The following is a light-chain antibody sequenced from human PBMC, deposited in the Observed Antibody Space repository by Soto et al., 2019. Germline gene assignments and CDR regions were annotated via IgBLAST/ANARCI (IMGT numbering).Light chain of an antibody. Sequence: IVLTQSPGTLSLSPGERATLSCRASQSVSNNYLAWYQQKPGQAPRLLIYVASSRATGIPDRFSGSGSGTDFTLTISRLEPEDFAVYYCQQYGSSPPITFGQGTRLEIK. CDR2: VAS. J-gene: IGKJ5*01. CDR3: QQYGSSPPIT. CDR1: QSVSNNY. V-gene: IGKV3-20*01.